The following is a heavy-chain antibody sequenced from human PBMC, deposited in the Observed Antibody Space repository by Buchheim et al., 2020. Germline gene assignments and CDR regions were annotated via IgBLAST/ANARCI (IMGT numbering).Heavy chain of an antibody. Sequence: EVQLLESGGGLVQPGGSLRLSCAASGFTFSDYSMSWVRQAPGKGLEWVSSIGSGGGTPYYADSVKGRFTISSDNSKNTLFLQMDSLRAEDTAFYYCAKTAGSGSFYGIDYWGQGTL. CDR2: IGSGGGTP. D-gene: IGHD3-10*01. CDR1: GFTFSDYS. J-gene: IGHJ4*02. V-gene: IGHV3-23*01. CDR3: AKTAGSGSFYGIDY.